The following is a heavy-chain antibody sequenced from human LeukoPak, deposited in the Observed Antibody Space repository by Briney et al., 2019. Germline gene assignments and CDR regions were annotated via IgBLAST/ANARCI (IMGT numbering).Heavy chain of an antibody. CDR2: IYPGDSDT. CDR1: GYSFTSYW. CDR3: ARQQTGDYYYMDV. D-gene: IGHD1-14*01. Sequence: GESLKISCQGSGYSFTSYWIGWVRPMPGKGLEWMGIIYPGDSDTRYSPSFQGQVTISADKSISTAYLQWSSLKASDTAMYYCARQQTGDYYYMDVWAKGTTVTVSS. V-gene: IGHV5-51*01. J-gene: IGHJ6*03.